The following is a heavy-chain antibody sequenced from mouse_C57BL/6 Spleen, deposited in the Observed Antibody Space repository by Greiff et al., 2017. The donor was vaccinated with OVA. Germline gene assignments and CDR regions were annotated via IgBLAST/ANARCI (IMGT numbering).Heavy chain of an antibody. Sequence: QVQLQQSGAELVKPGASVKISCKASGYAFSSYWMNWVKQRPGKGLEWIGQNYPGDGDTNYNGKFKGKATLTADKSSSTAYMQLSSLTSEDSAVYFCARAVYSKGWYFDVWGTGTTVTVSS. CDR3: ARAVYSKGWYFDV. J-gene: IGHJ1*03. V-gene: IGHV1-80*01. CDR1: GYAFSSYW. CDR2: NYPGDGDT. D-gene: IGHD2-5*01.